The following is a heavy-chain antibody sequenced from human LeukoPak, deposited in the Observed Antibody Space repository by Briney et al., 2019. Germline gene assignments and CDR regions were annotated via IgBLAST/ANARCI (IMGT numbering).Heavy chain of an antibody. CDR2: ISYDGSNK. Sequence: GGSLRLSCAASGFTFRSYGMDSVCQAPGKGLERVAVISYDGSNKYYADSVKGRFTISRDNSKNTLYLQMNSLRAEDTAVYHCAKDDRLLFHSAFDIWGQGTMVTVSS. D-gene: IGHD2-21*02. CDR3: AKDDRLLFHSAFDI. CDR1: GFTFRSYG. V-gene: IGHV3-30*18. J-gene: IGHJ3*02.